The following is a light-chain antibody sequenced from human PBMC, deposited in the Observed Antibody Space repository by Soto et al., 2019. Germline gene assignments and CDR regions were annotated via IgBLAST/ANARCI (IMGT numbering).Light chain of an antibody. V-gene: IGLV2-8*01. Sequence: QSVLTQPPSASGSPRQSVTISCTGTKNDIGVYDFVSWYQHHPGKAPRLIIYEVVQRPSGVPDRFSGSKSGNTASLTVSGLQAADEADYFCKSYAGSNTYVFGSGTK. CDR1: KNDIGVYDF. CDR3: KSYAGSNTYV. J-gene: IGLJ1*01. CDR2: EVV.